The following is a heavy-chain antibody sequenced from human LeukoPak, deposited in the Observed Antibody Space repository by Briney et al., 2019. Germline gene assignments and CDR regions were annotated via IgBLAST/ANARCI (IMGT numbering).Heavy chain of an antibody. J-gene: IGHJ5*02. D-gene: IGHD5-24*01. CDR1: GFIVSSSY. CDR2: IYAGGST. Sequence: GGSLRLSCAASGFIVSSSYMSWVRQAPGKGLEWVSVIYAGGSTYYADSVKGRFTISRDNSKNTLYLQMNSLRPEDTAVYYCAKVDGYNRGVSPWGQGTLVTVSS. CDR3: AKVDGYNRGVSP. V-gene: IGHV3-53*01.